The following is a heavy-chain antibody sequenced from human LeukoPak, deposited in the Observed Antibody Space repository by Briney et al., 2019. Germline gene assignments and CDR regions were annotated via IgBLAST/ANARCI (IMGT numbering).Heavy chain of an antibody. D-gene: IGHD6-13*01. CDR3: ARQRVAAAGRPFDY. CDR2: IYYSGST. V-gene: IGHV4-39*01. Sequence: SETLSLTCTVSGGSISSSSYYWGWIRQPPGKGLEWIGSIYYSGSTYYNPSLKSRVTISVDTSKNQFSLKLSSVTAADTAVYYCARQRVAAAGRPFDYWGQGTLVTVSS. CDR1: GGSISSSSYY. J-gene: IGHJ4*02.